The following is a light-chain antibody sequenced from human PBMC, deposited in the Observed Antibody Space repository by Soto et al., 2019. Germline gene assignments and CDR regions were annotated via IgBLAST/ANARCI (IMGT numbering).Light chain of an antibody. CDR1: QSVSSNY. CDR2: GAS. CDR3: QQYDTSPPLT. J-gene: IGKJ4*01. V-gene: IGKV3-20*01. Sequence: IVLTQSPGTLSLSPGDRATLSCRASQSVSSNYLGWYQQKPGQAPRLLLYGASSRAIGIPDRFSGSGSGTDFTLTISRLEPEDFAVYYCQQYDTSPPLTCGGGTQVEIK.